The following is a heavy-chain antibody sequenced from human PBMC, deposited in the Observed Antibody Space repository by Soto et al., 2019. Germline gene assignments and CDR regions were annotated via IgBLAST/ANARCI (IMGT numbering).Heavy chain of an antibody. J-gene: IGHJ6*02. CDR2: IYYSEST. V-gene: IGHV4-39*01. Sequence: PSETLSLTCTVSGGSISSSSYYWGWIRQPPGKGLEWIGSIYYSESTYYNPSLKSRVTISVDTSKNQFSLKLSSVTAADTAVYYCARLKVDTAMDVLYYYYGMDVWGQGTTVTVS. CDR3: ARLKVDTAMDVLYYYYGMDV. CDR1: GGSISSSSYY. D-gene: IGHD5-18*01.